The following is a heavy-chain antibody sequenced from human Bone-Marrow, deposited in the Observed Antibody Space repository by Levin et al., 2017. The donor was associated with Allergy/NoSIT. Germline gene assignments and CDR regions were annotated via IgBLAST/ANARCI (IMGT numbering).Heavy chain of an antibody. CDR3: ARGSEGDQRLDS. Sequence: SQTLSLTCAVYGGSFSGYSWTWIRQPPGKGLEWIGQISHSGSINFNPSLKSRVTLSVDTSKNQFSLQLTSVTAADRAVYYCARGSEGDQRLDSWGQGTLVTVSS. D-gene: IGHD2-21*02. V-gene: IGHV4-34*01. CDR2: ISHSGSI. CDR1: GGSFSGYS. J-gene: IGHJ4*02.